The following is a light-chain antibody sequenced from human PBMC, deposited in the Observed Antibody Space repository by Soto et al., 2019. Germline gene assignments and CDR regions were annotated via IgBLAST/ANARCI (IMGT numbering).Light chain of an antibody. CDR1: SSDFGDYNY. V-gene: IGLV2-14*01. J-gene: IGLJ1*01. CDR2: EVS. Sequence: QSALTQPASVTGSPGQSITISCTGTSSDFGDYNYVSWYQQHPGKAPKLMIYEVSNRPSGVSIRFSGSKSGNTASLTISGLHAEDEADYYCSSYTSIFTYVFGTGTKLTVL. CDR3: SSYTSIFTYV.